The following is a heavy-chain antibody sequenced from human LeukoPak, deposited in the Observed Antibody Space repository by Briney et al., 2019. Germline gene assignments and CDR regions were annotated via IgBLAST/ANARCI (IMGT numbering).Heavy chain of an antibody. CDR3: AREGMVAQNYFDY. D-gene: IGHD1-26*01. J-gene: IGHJ4*02. CDR2: IYSGGST. CDR1: GFTVSSNY. Sequence: PGGSLRLSCAASGFTVSSNYMSWVRQAPGKGLEWVSVIYSGGSTYYADSVKGRFTISRDNSKNTLYLQMNSLRAEDTAVYYCAREGMVAQNYFDYWGQGTLVTVSS. V-gene: IGHV3-53*05.